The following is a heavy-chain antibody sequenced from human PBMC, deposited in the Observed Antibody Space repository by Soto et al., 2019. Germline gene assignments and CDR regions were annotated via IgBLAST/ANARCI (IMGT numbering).Heavy chain of an antibody. D-gene: IGHD1-26*01. V-gene: IGHV4-30-4*01. CDR1: GGSISSGDYY. Sequence: PSETLSLTCTVSGGSISSGDYYWSWIRQPPGKGLEWIGYIYYSGSTYYNPSLKSRVTISVDTSKNQFSLKLSSVTAADTAVYYCARRGSYYPFDYWGQGTLVTVSS. CDR2: IYYSGST. J-gene: IGHJ4*02. CDR3: ARRGSYYPFDY.